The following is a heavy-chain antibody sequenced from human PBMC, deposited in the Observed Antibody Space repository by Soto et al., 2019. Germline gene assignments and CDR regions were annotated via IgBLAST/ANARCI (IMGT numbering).Heavy chain of an antibody. J-gene: IGHJ3*01. D-gene: IGHD5-18*01. V-gene: IGHV4-30-4*01. CDR2: IYASGIT. CDR1: GGSVGSGEYY. CDR3: ARDVAHGYTENV. Sequence: QVQLQESAPGLVKPSQTLSLACTVSGGSVGSGEYYYSWIRQPPGKGLEWMGYIYASGITNYTPSRKGRVTMSLDRSNNQVYLKLSSVTAADPAVYFCARDVAHGYTENVWGQGTMVTVSS.